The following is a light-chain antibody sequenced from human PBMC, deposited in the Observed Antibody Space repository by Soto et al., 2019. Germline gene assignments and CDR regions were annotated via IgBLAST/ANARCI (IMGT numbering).Light chain of an antibody. CDR3: SAYSDIDTKV. J-gene: IGLJ1*01. V-gene: IGLV2-14*03. CDR2: EVN. CDR1: SSDVGAYIY. Sequence: QSALTQPASVSGSPGQSITISCGGTSSDVGAYIYVSWYQQFPGKAPKLILYEVNNRPSGVSNRFSGSKSDTTASLTISGLHPEDEADYYCSAYSDIDTKVFGTGTKVTVL.